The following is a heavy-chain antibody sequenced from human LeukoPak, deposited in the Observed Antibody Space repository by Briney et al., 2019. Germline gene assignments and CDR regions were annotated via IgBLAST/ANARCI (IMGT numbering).Heavy chain of an antibody. CDR3: AKDRTAVPLAYWYFDL. Sequence: PGGSLRLSCAASGFTVSSNYMSWVRQAPGKGLEWVAAIYGSGDSTFYADSVTGRFTISRDNSKNTLYLHMNSLRVEDSAIYYCAKDRTAVPLAYWYFDLWGRGTLVTVSS. J-gene: IGHJ2*01. V-gene: IGHV3-23*01. CDR1: GFTVSSNY. CDR2: IYGSGDST. D-gene: IGHD2-2*01.